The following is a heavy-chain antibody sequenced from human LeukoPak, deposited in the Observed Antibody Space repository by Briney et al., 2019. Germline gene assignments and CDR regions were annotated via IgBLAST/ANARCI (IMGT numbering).Heavy chain of an antibody. CDR3: ARQSWYNVAHFDY. CDR1: GGSISSYY. J-gene: IGHJ4*02. CDR2: IYYSGST. V-gene: IGHV4-59*08. D-gene: IGHD6-13*01. Sequence: SETLSLTCTVSGGSISSYYWSWIRQPPGKGLEWIGYIYYSGSTNYNPSLKSRVTISVDTSKNQFSLKLSSVTAADTAVYYCARQSWYNVAHFDYWGQGTLVTVSS.